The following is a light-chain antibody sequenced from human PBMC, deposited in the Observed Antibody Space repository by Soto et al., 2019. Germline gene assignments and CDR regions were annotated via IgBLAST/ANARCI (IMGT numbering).Light chain of an antibody. Sequence: EIFLAPSPTTPSLSPRERGPLSFRASQSVSSYLLWYQQKPGQTPRLLIYDASNRATGIPARFSGSGSETDFTLTISSLEPEDFAVYYCQHRMNWPLTFGQGTRLEI. V-gene: IGKV3-11*01. J-gene: IGKJ5*01. CDR1: QSVSSY. CDR3: QHRMNWPLT. CDR2: DAS.